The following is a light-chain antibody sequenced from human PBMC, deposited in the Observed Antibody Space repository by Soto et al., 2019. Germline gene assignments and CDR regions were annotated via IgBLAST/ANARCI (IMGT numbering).Light chain of an antibody. V-gene: IGKV1-5*03. CDR3: QHYNSYSEA. CDR1: QTISSW. Sequence: DIQMTKSPSTLSGSVGGRVTITCRASQTISSWLAWYQQKPGKAPKLLIYKASTLKSGVPSRFSGSGSGTEFTLTISSLQPDDFATYYCQHYNSYSEAFGQGTKVDIK. J-gene: IGKJ1*01. CDR2: KAS.